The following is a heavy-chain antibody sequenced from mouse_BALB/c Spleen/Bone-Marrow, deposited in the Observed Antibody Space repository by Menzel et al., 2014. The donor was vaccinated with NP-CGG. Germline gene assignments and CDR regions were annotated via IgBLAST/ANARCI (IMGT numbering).Heavy chain of an antibody. V-gene: IGHV14-1*02. CDR1: GFNIKDYY. Sequence: EVKLVESGAELVRPGALVKLSCKASGFNIKDYYMHWVKQRPEQGLEWIGWIDPVNGNTIYDPKFQGKASITADTSSNTAYLQLSSLTSEDTAVYYCARSYYYGSSLYAMDYWGQGTSVTVSS. D-gene: IGHD1-1*01. CDR2: IDPVNGNT. CDR3: ARSYYYGSSLYAMDY. J-gene: IGHJ4*01.